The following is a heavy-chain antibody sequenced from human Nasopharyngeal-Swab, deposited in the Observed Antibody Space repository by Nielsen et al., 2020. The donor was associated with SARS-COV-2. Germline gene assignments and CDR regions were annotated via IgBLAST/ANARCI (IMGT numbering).Heavy chain of an antibody. CDR2: INWNGGST. CDR3: ARDRSGWYLDY. D-gene: IGHD6-19*01. Sequence: GGSLRLSCAASGFTFDDYGMSWVRQAPGKGLEWVSGINWNGGSTGYADSVKGRFTISRDNSKNTLYLQMNSLRAEDTAVYYCARDRSGWYLDYWGQGTLVTVSS. J-gene: IGHJ4*02. V-gene: IGHV3-20*04. CDR1: GFTFDDYG.